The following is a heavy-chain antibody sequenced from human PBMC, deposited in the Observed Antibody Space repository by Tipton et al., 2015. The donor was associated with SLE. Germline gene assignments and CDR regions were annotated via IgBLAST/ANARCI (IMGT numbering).Heavy chain of an antibody. V-gene: IGHV4-39*01. CDR2: VYYSGST. CDR3: ARPGYSSGPQSYMDV. Sequence: TLSLTCTVSGGSISSSSYYWGWIRQPPGKGLEWIGSVYYSGSTYYNPSLKSRVTISVDTSKNQFSLKLSSVTAADTAVYYCARPGYSSGPQSYMDVWGKGTTVTVSS. D-gene: IGHD6-19*01. CDR1: GGSISSSSYY. J-gene: IGHJ6*03.